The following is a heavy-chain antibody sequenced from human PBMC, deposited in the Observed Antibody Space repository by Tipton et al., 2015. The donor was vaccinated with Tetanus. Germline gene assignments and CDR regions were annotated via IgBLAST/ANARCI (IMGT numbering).Heavy chain of an antibody. Sequence: TLSLTCTVSGGSISSYNYYWGWIRQPPGKGLEWIGSIYYSGNTYYNPSLRSRVTMSVDTSKIQFSLMLTSVSAADTAIYYCARFSYDSGGFYSYFDNWGRGTLVTVSS. J-gene: IGHJ4*02. D-gene: IGHD3-22*01. CDR2: IYYSGNT. CDR3: ARFSYDSGGFYSYFDN. V-gene: IGHV4-39*07. CDR1: GGSISSYNYY.